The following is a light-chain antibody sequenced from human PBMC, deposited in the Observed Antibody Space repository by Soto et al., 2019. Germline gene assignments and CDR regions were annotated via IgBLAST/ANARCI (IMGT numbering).Light chain of an antibody. CDR1: QSVSSSY. CDR3: QQYGSSPT. Sequence: EIVLTQSPGTLSLSPGERATLSCRASQSVSSSYLAWYQQKPGQAPRLLIYGASSRATGIPDRFSGSGSGTDFTLTICRLEHEDFAVYYCQQYGSSPTFGQGTKVDIK. J-gene: IGKJ1*01. V-gene: IGKV3-20*01. CDR2: GAS.